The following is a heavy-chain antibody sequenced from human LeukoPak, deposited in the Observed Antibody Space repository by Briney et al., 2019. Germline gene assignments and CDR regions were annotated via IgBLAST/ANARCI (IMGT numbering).Heavy chain of an antibody. J-gene: IGHJ3*02. D-gene: IGHD3-3*01. V-gene: IGHV3-30*19. Sequence: GGSLRLSCAASGFTFSSYGIHWVRQAPGKGLEWVAVISYDGSNKYYADSVRARFTISRDNSKNTLYLQMNSLRAEDTAVYYCARDNGITIFGVPSYDAFDIWGQGTMVTVSS. CDR1: GFTFSSYG. CDR3: ARDNGITIFGVPSYDAFDI. CDR2: ISYDGSNK.